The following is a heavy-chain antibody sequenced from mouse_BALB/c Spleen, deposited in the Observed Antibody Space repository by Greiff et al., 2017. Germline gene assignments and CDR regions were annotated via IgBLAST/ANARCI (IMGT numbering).Heavy chain of an antibody. Sequence: EVKLVESGGGLVKPGGSLKLSCAASGFTFSSYTMSWVRQTPEKRLEWVAYISNGGGSTYYPDTVKGRFTISRDNAKNTLYLQMSSLKSEDTAMYYCARDRYDDAMDYWGQGTSVTVSS. J-gene: IGHJ4*01. D-gene: IGHD2-14*01. CDR1: GFTFSSYT. CDR2: ISNGGGST. V-gene: IGHV5-12-2*01. CDR3: ARDRYDDAMDY.